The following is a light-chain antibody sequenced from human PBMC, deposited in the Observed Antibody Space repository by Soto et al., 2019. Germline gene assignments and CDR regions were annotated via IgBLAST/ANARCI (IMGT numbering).Light chain of an antibody. V-gene: IGKV3D-20*01. Sequence: EIVMTQSPATLSVSPGERATLSCRASQRFWGLLAWYQQNPGLAPTLILYHGSRSAAGTPDRFSGSGSGTDFSLTISRLEPEDFAVYYCQQYGSLVPGLTFGGGTKVDIK. CDR3: QQYGSLVPGLT. J-gene: IGKJ4*01. CDR1: QRFWGL. CDR2: HGS.